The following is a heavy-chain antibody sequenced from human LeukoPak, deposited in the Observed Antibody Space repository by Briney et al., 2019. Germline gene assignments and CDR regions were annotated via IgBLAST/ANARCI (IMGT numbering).Heavy chain of an antibody. V-gene: IGHV3-7*05. CDR2: INQDGSKK. D-gene: IGHD3-9*01. CDR1: GFTFSSDW. Sequence: QAGGSLRLSCAASGFTFSSDWMNWVRQAPGKGLEWVANINQDGSKKYYVDSVKGRFTISRDNAKNSLYLQMNSLRAEDTAVYYCVRDPDILTGIAFDIWGQGTMVTVSS. J-gene: IGHJ3*02. CDR3: VRDPDILTGIAFDI.